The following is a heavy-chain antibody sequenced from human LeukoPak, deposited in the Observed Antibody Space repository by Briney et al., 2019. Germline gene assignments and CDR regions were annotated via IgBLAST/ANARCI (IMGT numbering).Heavy chain of an antibody. CDR3: AKDLRAYCTNGICYERRSLFDY. Sequence: PGGSLRLSCAASGFTFNNYAMSWVRQAPGKGLEWVSGISASGGSTNYADSVKGRFTISRDNPKNTLFLLMHSLRAEDTAFYYCAKDLRAYCTNGICYERRSLFDYWGQGTLVTVSS. D-gene: IGHD2-8*01. CDR1: GFTFNNYA. V-gene: IGHV3-23*01. CDR2: ISASGGST. J-gene: IGHJ4*02.